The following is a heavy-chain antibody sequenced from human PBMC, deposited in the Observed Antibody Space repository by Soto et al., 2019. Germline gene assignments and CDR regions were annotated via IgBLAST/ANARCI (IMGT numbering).Heavy chain of an antibody. CDR1: GFTVSSNY. D-gene: IGHD6-13*01. J-gene: IGHJ4*02. Sequence: PGGSLRLSCAASGFTVSSNYMSLVRQAPGKGLEWVSVIYSGGSTYYADSVKGRFTISRDNAKNSLYLQMNSLRDEDTAVYYCAKGLRLSGVKIAAAVRFDYWGQGTLVTVSS. CDR3: AKGLRLSGVKIAAAVRFDY. V-gene: IGHV3-66*01. CDR2: IYSGGST.